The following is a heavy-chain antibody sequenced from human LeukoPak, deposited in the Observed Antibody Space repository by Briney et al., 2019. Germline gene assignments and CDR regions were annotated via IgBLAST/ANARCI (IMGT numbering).Heavy chain of an antibody. Sequence: GGSLRLSCTASGFTFSNFWMGWVRQAPGKGLEWVANIKQDETEKFYLGSVKGRFTISRDNSKNTLYLQMNSLRAEDTAVYYCAKGQIYSNSFFDYWGQGTLVTVSS. CDR1: GFTFSNFW. CDR2: IKQDETEK. CDR3: AKGQIYSNSFFDY. V-gene: IGHV3-7*03. D-gene: IGHD4-11*01. J-gene: IGHJ4*02.